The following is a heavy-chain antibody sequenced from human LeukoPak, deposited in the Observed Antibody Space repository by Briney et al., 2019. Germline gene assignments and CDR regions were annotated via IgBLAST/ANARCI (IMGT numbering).Heavy chain of an antibody. CDR3: AKNVLLWFGEGY. CDR1: GFTFSSYA. CDR2: ISGSGGST. Sequence: GGSLRLSCAASGFTFSSYAMSWVRQAPGKGLEWVSAISGSGGSTYYADSVKGRFTISRDNSKNTLYPQMNSLRAEDTAVYYCAKNVLLWFGEGYWGQGTLATVSS. V-gene: IGHV3-23*01. D-gene: IGHD3-10*01. J-gene: IGHJ4*02.